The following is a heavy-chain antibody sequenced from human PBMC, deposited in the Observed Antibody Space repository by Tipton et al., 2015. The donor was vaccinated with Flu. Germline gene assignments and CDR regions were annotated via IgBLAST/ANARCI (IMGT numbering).Heavy chain of an antibody. J-gene: IGHJ4*02. CDR2: IYASGST. CDR3: ARGSGSGTYVIFDY. CDR1: GGSVSSGNYC. Sequence: TLSLTCTVSGGSVSSGNYCWSWIRQPAGKGLEWIGRIYASGSTNYNPSLKSRVTISVDTSKNQFSLKLSSVTAADTAVYYCARGSGSGTYVIFDYWGQGTQVTVSS. V-gene: IGHV4-61*02. D-gene: IGHD3-10*01.